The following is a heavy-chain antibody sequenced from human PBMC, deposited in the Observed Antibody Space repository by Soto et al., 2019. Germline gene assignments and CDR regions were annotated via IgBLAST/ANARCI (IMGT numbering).Heavy chain of an antibody. D-gene: IGHD3-10*01. CDR2: ISAYNGNT. CDR3: ARDRPREYYYGSGSYYNGNHYGMDV. Sequence: ASVKVSCKASGYTFTSYGISWVRQAPGQGLEWMGWISAYNGNTNYAQKLQGRVTMTTDTSTSTAYMELRSLRSDDTAVYYCARDRPREYYYGSGSYYNGNHYGMDVWGQGTTVTVS. J-gene: IGHJ6*02. CDR1: GYTFTSYG. V-gene: IGHV1-18*01.